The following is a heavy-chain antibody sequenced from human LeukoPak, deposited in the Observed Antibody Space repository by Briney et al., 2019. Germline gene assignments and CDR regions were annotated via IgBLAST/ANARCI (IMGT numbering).Heavy chain of an antibody. V-gene: IGHV1-18*01. CDR2: ISAYNGNT. Sequence: GASVKVSCKASGYTFTNYGITWVRQAPGQGLEWMGWISAYNGNTNYAQKLQGRVTMTSETSTSTAYMELRSLRSDDTAVYYCARGQPVYYFDYWGQGTLVTVSS. D-gene: IGHD1-14*01. CDR3: ARGQPVYYFDY. CDR1: GYTFTNYG. J-gene: IGHJ4*02.